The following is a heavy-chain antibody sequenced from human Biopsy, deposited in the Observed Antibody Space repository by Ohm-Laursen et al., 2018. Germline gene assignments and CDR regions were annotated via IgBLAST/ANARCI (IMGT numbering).Heavy chain of an antibody. D-gene: IGHD4-17*01. Sequence: GPLRLSCTASGFTVYNNYMTWVRQAPGKGLEWVSLIYSGGDTRYADSVKGRFTISRDSSKNTLYLQMNSLRAEDTAVYYCGRGQTVAPGYYGMDVWGQGTTVTVSS. CDR3: GRGQTVAPGYYGMDV. CDR2: IYSGGDT. J-gene: IGHJ6*02. V-gene: IGHV3-66*01. CDR1: GFTVYNNY.